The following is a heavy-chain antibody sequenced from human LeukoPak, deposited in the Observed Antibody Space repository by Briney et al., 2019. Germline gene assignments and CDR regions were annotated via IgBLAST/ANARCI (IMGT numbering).Heavy chain of an antibody. CDR2: IVPGSGNT. Sequence: GASVKVSCKASGFTFHTSAMQWVRQARGQRLEWIGRIVPGSGNTVYSHKFHDRVIITRDMSTSTVYMELDSLGSEDTAVYYCAAQRGASLHDFWSTRLFDPWGQGTLVTVSS. V-gene: IGHV1-58*02. J-gene: IGHJ5*02. CDR1: GFTFHTSA. CDR3: AAQRGASLHDFWSTRLFDP. D-gene: IGHD3-3*01.